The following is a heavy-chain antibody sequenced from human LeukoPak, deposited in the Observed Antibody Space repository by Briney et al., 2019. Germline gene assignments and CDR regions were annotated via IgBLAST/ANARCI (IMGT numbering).Heavy chain of an antibody. D-gene: IGHD2-2*01. Sequence: WETLSLTCAVSGGSISSSNWWSWVRQPPGKGLEWIGEIYHSGSTNCNPSLKSRVTISVDKSKNQFSLKLSSVTAADTAVYYCARRVVPAPKNWFDPWGQGTLVTVSS. CDR2: IYHSGST. J-gene: IGHJ5*02. CDR3: ARRVVPAPKNWFDP. CDR1: GGSISSSNW. V-gene: IGHV4-4*02.